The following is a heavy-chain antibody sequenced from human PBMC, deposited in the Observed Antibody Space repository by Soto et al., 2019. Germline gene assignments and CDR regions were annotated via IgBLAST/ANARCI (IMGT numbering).Heavy chain of an antibody. Sequence: GESLKISCKGSGYNFAGYWIAWVRQMPGKGLELMGIIYPSDSDTRYRPSFQGQVTISADKSISSAYLQWSSLRASDTAMYYCARGGVSTRTFDYWGQGTPVTVPQ. CDR3: ARGGVSTRTFDY. J-gene: IGHJ4*02. V-gene: IGHV5-51*01. CDR1: GYNFAGYW. D-gene: IGHD3-3*01. CDR2: IYPSDSDT.